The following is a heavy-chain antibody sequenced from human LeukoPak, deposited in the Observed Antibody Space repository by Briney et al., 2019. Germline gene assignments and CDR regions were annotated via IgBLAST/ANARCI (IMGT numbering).Heavy chain of an antibody. CDR1: GFTFSDYY. Sequence: GGSLRLSCAASGFTFSDYYMSWIRQAPGKGLEWVSYISSSGSTIYYADSVKGRFTISRDNAKNSLYLQMNSLRAEDTAVYYCASYLLRFLEWQRDYWGQGTLVTVSS. D-gene: IGHD3-3*01. V-gene: IGHV3-11*04. CDR3: ASYLLRFLEWQRDY. CDR2: ISSSGSTI. J-gene: IGHJ4*02.